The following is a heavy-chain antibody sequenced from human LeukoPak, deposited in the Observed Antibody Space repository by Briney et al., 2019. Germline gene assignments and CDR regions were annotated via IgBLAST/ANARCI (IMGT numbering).Heavy chain of an antibody. CDR3: AKGKAYNTDNWFDP. J-gene: IGHJ5*02. D-gene: IGHD5-18*01. CDR1: GFTFSSYA. CDR2: ISGSGGST. V-gene: IGHV3-23*01. Sequence: GGSLRLSCAASGFTFSSYAMGWVRQAPGKGLEWVSAISGSGGSTYYADSVKGRFTISRDNSKNTLYLQMNSLRAEDTAVYYCAKGKAYNTDNWFDPWGQGTLVTVSS.